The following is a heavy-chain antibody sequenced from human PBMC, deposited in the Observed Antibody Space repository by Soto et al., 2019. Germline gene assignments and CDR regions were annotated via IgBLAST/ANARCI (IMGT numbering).Heavy chain of an antibody. V-gene: IGHV1-69*13. CDR3: ARDRGVTRFNWFDP. CDR2: IIPIFGTA. D-gene: IGHD2-21*02. CDR1: GGTFSSYA. J-gene: IGHJ5*02. Sequence: SVKVSCKASGGTFSSYAISWVRQAPGQGLEWMGGIIPIFGTANYAQKFQGRVTITADESTSTAYMELRSLRSDDTAVYYCARDRGVTRFNWFDPWGQGTLVTVSS.